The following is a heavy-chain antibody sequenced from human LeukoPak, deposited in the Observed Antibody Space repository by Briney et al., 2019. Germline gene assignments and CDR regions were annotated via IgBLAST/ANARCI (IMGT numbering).Heavy chain of an antibody. J-gene: IGHJ4*02. CDR1: GGTFSSYA. Sequence: ASVKVSCTASGGTFSSYAISWVRQTPGQGLEWMGGIIPIFGTANYAQKFQGRVTITADESTSTAYMGLSSLRSGDTAVYYCARSGTSGRFGELLPPDYWGQGTLVTVSS. D-gene: IGHD3-10*01. CDR2: IIPIFGTA. V-gene: IGHV1-69*13. CDR3: ARSGTSGRFGELLPPDY.